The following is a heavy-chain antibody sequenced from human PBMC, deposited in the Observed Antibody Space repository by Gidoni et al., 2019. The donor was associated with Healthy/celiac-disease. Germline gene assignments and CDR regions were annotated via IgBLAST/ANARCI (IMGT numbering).Heavy chain of an antibody. Sequence: EVQLVESGGGLVQPGGSLRLPCAASGFTFSSYWMHWVRQAPGKGLVLVYRINSDGSSTSYADSVKGRFTISRDNAKNTLYLQMNSLRAEDTAVYYCARAPTRNQEGDDYYYYYMDVWGKGTTVTVSS. CDR3: ARAPTRNQEGDDYYYYYMDV. CDR2: INSDGSST. D-gene: IGHD2-2*01. CDR1: GFTFSSYW. V-gene: IGHV3-74*01. J-gene: IGHJ6*03.